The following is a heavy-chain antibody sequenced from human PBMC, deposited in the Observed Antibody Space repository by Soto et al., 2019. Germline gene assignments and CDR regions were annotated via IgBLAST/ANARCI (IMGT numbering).Heavy chain of an antibody. CDR2: ISWDGGST. J-gene: IGHJ4*02. D-gene: IGHD3-22*01. V-gene: IGHV3-43*01. CDR1: GFTFDDYT. CDR3: AKVAYYYDSSGYYLDY. Sequence: GGSLRLSCAASGFTFDDYTMHWVRQAPGKGLEWVSLISWDGGSTYYADSVKGRFTIPRDNSKNSLYLQMNSLRTEDTALYYCAKVAYYYDSSGYYLDYWGQGTLVTVSS.